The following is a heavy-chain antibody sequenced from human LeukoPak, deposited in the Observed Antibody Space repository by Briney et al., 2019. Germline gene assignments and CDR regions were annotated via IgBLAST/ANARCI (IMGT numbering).Heavy chain of an antibody. CDR1: GYSFTSYW. CDR2: IYPGDSDT. Sequence: GESLKNSCKGSGYSFTSYWIGWVRQMPGKGLEWMGIIYPGDSDTRYSPSFQGQVTISADKSISTAYLQWSSLKASDTAMYYCARSGDYKSNYYYYGMDVWGQGTTVTVSS. V-gene: IGHV5-51*01. D-gene: IGHD4-17*01. J-gene: IGHJ6*02. CDR3: ARSGDYKSNYYYYGMDV.